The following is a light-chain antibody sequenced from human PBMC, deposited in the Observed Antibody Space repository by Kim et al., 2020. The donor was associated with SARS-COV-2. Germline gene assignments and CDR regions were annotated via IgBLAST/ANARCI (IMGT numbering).Light chain of an antibody. CDR2: LGS. CDR1: QSLLHGNGYNY. V-gene: IGKV2-28*01. Sequence: EPASISCRSSQSLLHGNGYNYLDWYLQKPGQSPHLLIYLGSNRASGVPDRFSGSGSGTDFTLKISRVEAEDVGVYYCMQALQTPYTFGQGTKLEI. CDR3: MQALQTPYT. J-gene: IGKJ2*01.